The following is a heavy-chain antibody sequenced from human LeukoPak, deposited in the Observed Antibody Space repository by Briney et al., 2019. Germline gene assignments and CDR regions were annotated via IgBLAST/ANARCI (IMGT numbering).Heavy chain of an antibody. CDR3: ARIISNSYYY. D-gene: IGHD2-2*01. CDR2: INPNSGNT. CDR1: GYTFTGYY. V-gene: IGHV1-8*02. J-gene: IGHJ4*02. Sequence: GASVKVSCKASGYTFTGYYMHWVRQAPGQGLEWMGWINPNSGNTGYAPKFQGRVTMTRATSISTAYMELSSLRSEDTAVYYCARIISNSYYYWGQGTLVTVSS.